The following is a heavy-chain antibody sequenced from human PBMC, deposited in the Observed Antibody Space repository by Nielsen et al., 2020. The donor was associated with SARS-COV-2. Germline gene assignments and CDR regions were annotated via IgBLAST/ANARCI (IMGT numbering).Heavy chain of an antibody. CDR1: GFTFRNYA. CDR3: ACRRDGYNYDTF. CDR2: INTDGSIT. D-gene: IGHD5-24*01. Sequence: LKISCAASGFTFRNYAMSWVRRAPGKGLVWVARINTDGSITNYADSVTGRFTISRDNAGNTLYLQMDSLGAEDTAVYYCACRRDGYNYDTFWGQGTLVTVSS. J-gene: IGHJ4*02. V-gene: IGHV3-74*01.